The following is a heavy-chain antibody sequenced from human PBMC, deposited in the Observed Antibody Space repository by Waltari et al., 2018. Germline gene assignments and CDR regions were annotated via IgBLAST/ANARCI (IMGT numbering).Heavy chain of an antibody. CDR1: GFTFSSYW. CDR2: IKQDGSEK. D-gene: IGHD3-3*01. Sequence: EVQLVESGGGLVQPGGSLRLSCAASGFTFSSYWMSWVRQAPGKGLEWVANIKQDGSEKYYVDSVKGRFTISRDNAKNSLYLQMNSLRAEDTAVYYCARDLEDFWSGYYTWGQGTLVTVSS. CDR3: ARDLEDFWSGYYT. J-gene: IGHJ4*02. V-gene: IGHV3-7*01.